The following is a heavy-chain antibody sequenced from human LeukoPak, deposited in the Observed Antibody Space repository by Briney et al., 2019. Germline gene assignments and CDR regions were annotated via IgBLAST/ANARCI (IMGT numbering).Heavy chain of an antibody. CDR3: ARDRDYGDYNTQDLFVY. CDR2: ISGNNGNT. V-gene: IGHV1-18*01. J-gene: IGHJ4*02. CDR1: GYTFSTHG. Sequence: ASVKVSCKASGYTFSTHGISWVRQAPGQGLEWMGWISGNNGNTHYAQKIQGRVTMTTDTSTSTAYMELRSLGSDDTAVYYCARDRDYGDYNTQDLFVYWGQGTLVTVSS. D-gene: IGHD4-17*01.